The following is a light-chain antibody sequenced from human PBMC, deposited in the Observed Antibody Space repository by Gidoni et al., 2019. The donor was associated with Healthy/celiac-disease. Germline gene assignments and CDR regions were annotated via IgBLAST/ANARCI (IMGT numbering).Light chain of an antibody. CDR1: STHVGGYNY. J-gene: IGLJ1*01. CDR3: SAYAGSNILYV. V-gene: IGLV2-8*01. CDR2: DVS. Sequence: HSDLTQPPSPSAPPARSVTISCTGPSTHVGGYNYVPWYHQHPGKAPKLMIYDVSKRPSGVSDRFSGSKSGNTASLTVSGLQAEDEADYYCSAYAGSNILYVFGSGTKVTVL.